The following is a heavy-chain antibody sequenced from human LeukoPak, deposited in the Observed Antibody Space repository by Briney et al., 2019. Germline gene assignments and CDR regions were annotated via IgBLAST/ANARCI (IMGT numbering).Heavy chain of an antibody. Sequence: SETLSLTCTVSGGSISSGGYYWSWVRQHPGKGLEWIGYIYYSGSTNYNPSLKSRVTISVDTSKNQFSLKLSSVTAADTAVYYCARALERFESSGYIYYFGYWGQGTLVTVSS. CDR2: IYYSGST. CDR3: ARALERFESSGYIYYFGY. D-gene: IGHD3-22*01. CDR1: GGSISSGGYY. V-gene: IGHV4-61*08. J-gene: IGHJ4*02.